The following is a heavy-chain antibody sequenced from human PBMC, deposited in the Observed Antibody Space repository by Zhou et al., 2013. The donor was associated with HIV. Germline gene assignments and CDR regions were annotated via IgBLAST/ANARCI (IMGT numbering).Heavy chain of an antibody. Sequence: QVQLVQSGAEVKKPGSSVKVSCKASGGTFSSYAISWVRQAPGQGLEWMGGIIPIFGTANYAQKFQGRVTITTDESTSTAYMELSSLRSEDTAVYYCARDKGTTVTTVYYYYYMDVWGKGTTVTVSS. CDR1: GGTFSSYA. D-gene: IGHD4-4*01. V-gene: IGHV1-69*05. CDR2: IIPIFGTA. J-gene: IGHJ6*03. CDR3: ARDKGTTVTTVYYYYYMDV.